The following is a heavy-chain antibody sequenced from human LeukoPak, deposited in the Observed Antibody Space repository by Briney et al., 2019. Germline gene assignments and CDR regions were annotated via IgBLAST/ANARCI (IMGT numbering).Heavy chain of an antibody. CDR3: ARVGYDSGGLDY. D-gene: IGHD3-22*01. J-gene: IGHJ4*02. V-gene: IGHV4-59*01. Sequence: SETLSLTCTVSGGSISSYYWSWIRQPPGKGLEWIGYIYYSGSTNYNPSLKSRVTISVDTSKNQFSLKLSSVTAADTAVYYCARVGYDSGGLDYWGQGTLVTVSS. CDR2: IYYSGST. CDR1: GGSISSYY.